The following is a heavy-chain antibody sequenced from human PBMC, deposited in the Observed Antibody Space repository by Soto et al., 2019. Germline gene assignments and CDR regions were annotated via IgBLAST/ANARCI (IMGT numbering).Heavy chain of an antibody. J-gene: IGHJ3*02. CDR3: ARQSIPIGEVIARDGFDI. Sequence: QLQLQESGPGLVKPSETLSLTCSVSGGSTRSSNYYWAWIRQPPGKGLEWIGSIFYTGSTDYSPSLKSRVTISADTSKNQFYLKLSSVTAADTAVYYCARQSIPIGEVIARDGFDIWGQGTMVTVSS. V-gene: IGHV4-39*01. CDR1: GGSTRSSNYY. D-gene: IGHD3-16*02. CDR2: IFYTGST.